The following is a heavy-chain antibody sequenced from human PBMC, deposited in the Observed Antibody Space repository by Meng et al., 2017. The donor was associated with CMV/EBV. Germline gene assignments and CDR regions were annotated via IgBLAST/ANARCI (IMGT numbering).Heavy chain of an antibody. Sequence: EMLLGWVGWGLLQPGGCLLLSCAASGCTFSSNYMSWVRQDPGKGLEWVSVIYSGGSTYYADSVKGRFTISRDNSKNTLYLQMNSLRAEDTAVYYCARGGTAIPDYWGQGTLVTVSS. J-gene: IGHJ4*02. CDR3: ARGGTAIPDY. CDR1: GCTFSSNY. CDR2: IYSGGST. V-gene: IGHV3-53*01. D-gene: IGHD5-18*01.